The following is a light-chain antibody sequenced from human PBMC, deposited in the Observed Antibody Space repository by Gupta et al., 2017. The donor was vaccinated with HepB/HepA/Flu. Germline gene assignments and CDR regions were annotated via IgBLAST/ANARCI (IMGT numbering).Light chain of an antibody. CDR1: QSVSSSY. J-gene: IGKJ1*01. CDR2: GAS. CDR3: QQYCTSPWT. V-gene: IGKV3-20*01. Sequence: EIVLTQSPATLSLSPGERATLSCRASQSVSSSYLAWYQQKPGQAPRLLIFGASSRATGIPDRFSGSGSGTDFTLTISRLEPEDFAVYYCQQYCTSPWTFGQGTRVEIK.